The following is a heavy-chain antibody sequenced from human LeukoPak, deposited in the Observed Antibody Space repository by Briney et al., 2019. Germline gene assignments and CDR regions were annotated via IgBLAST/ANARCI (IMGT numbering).Heavy chain of an antibody. J-gene: IGHJ4*02. CDR1: GLTFSKYW. CDR2: IKSDGSET. CDR3: ASGTGWLIES. V-gene: IGHV3-7*01. D-gene: IGHD6-19*01. Sequence: GGPLRLSCAASGLTFSKYWMNWVRQAPGKGLEWIAIIKSDGSETIYVDSVRGRFTISRDNAKNSLHLQMSSLKVEDTAVYFCASGTGWLIESWGQGTQVIVSS.